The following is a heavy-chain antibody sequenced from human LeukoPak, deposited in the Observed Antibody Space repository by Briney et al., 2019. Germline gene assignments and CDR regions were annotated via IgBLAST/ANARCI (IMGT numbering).Heavy chain of an antibody. V-gene: IGHV3-21*04. CDR2: ISSTSSYI. Sequence: PGGSLRLSCEASGFTFSSYSMNWVRQAPGKGLEWVSSISSTSSYIYYADSVKGRFTISRDNAKNPLYLQMNSLRAEDTAVYYCARENHYYDSSGYDYWGQGTLVTVSS. CDR3: ARENHYYDSSGYDY. CDR1: GFTFSSYS. J-gene: IGHJ4*02. D-gene: IGHD3-22*01.